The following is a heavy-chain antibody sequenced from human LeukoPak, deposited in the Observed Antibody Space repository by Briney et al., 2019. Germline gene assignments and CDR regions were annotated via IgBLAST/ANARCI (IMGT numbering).Heavy chain of an antibody. J-gene: IGHJ4*02. CDR3: AKDVNYYDSSGYAWYFDY. D-gene: IGHD3-22*01. CDR1: GFTFSSYA. V-gene: IGHV3-23*01. CDR2: ISGSGGST. Sequence: PGGSLRLSCAASGFTFSSYAMSWVRQAPGKGLEWVSAISGSGGSTYYADSVKGRFTISRDNSKNTLYLQMNSLRAEDTAVYYCAKDVNYYDSSGYAWYFDYWGQGTLVTVSS.